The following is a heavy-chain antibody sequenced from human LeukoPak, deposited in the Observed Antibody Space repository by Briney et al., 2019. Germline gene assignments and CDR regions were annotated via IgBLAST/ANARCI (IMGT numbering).Heavy chain of an antibody. Sequence: ASVKVSCKASGYTFTSYDINWVRQAPGQGLEWMGWINPNSGGTNYAQKFQGRVTMTRDTSISTGYMELSRLRSDDTAVYYCAGGITTRHFYYGMDVWGQGTTVTVSS. CDR1: GYTFTSYD. J-gene: IGHJ6*02. CDR3: AGGITTRHFYYGMDV. CDR2: INPNSGGT. V-gene: IGHV1-2*02. D-gene: IGHD3-22*01.